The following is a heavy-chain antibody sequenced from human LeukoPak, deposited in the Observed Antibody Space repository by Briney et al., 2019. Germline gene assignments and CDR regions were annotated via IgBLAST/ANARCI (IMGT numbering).Heavy chain of an antibody. D-gene: IGHD3-3*01. Sequence: GSLRLSCAASGFTVSSNYMSWVRQAPGKGLEWIGEINHSGSTNYNPSLKSRVTISVDTSKNQFSLKLSSVTAADTAVYYCARSFLPRSGTVDYWGQGTLVTVSS. CDR1: GFTVSSNY. CDR2: INHSGST. V-gene: IGHV4-34*01. J-gene: IGHJ4*02. CDR3: ARSFLPRSGTVDY.